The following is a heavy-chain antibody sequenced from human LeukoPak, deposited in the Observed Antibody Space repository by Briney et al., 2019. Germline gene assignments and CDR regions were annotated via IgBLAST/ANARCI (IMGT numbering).Heavy chain of an antibody. V-gene: IGHV4-31*03. Sequence: SQTLSLTCTVSGGSISSGGYYWSWIRQHPGKGLEWIGYIYYSGSTYYNPSLKSRVTISVDTSKNQFSLKLSSVTAADTAIYYCARGVVPGDLYNWFDPWGQGTLVIVSS. CDR2: IYYSGST. CDR3: ARGVVPGDLYNWFDP. CDR1: GGSISSGGYY. J-gene: IGHJ5*02. D-gene: IGHD3-3*01.